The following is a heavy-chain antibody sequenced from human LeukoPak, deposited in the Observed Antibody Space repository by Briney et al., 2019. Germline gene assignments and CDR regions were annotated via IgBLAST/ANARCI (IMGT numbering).Heavy chain of an antibody. CDR3: AKAVATISNFDY. Sequence: GGSLRLSCAASGFTFSDYYMSWIRQAPGKGLGWVSYISSSGSTIYYADSVKGRFTISRDNSKNTLYLQMNSLRAEDTAVYYCAKAVATISNFDYWGQGTLVTVSS. CDR2: ISSSGSTI. J-gene: IGHJ4*02. V-gene: IGHV3-11*01. D-gene: IGHD5-12*01. CDR1: GFTFSDYY.